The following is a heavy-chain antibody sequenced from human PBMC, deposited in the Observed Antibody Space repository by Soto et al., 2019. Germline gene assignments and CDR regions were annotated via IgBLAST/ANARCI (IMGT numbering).Heavy chain of an antibody. V-gene: IGHV3-73*01. D-gene: IGHD5-18*01. J-gene: IGHJ4*02. CDR3: SHGYYQYFNS. Sequence: PGGSLRLSCAASGFSFSGSSMHWVRQASGKGLEWVGRIRSGADNYATAYTASMKGRFIISRDDSKNTAYLQMNSLKTEDTAVYYCSHGYYQYFNSWGQGTLVTVSS. CDR2: IRSGADNYAT. CDR1: GFSFSGSS.